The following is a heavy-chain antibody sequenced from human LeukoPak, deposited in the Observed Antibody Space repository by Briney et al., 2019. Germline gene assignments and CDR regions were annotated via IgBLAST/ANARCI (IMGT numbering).Heavy chain of an antibody. D-gene: IGHD2-21*01. CDR1: GGSFIGYC. CDR2: INHSGST. J-gene: IGHJ3*02. Sequence: SETLSLTCAVYGGSFIGYCWSWIRQPPGKGLEWIGEINHSGSTNYNPSLKSRVTISVDTSKNQFSLNLSSVTAADTAVYYCARFSVGHILVITEGVADAFDIWGQGTMVTVSS. CDR3: ARFSVGHILVITEGVADAFDI. V-gene: IGHV4-34*01.